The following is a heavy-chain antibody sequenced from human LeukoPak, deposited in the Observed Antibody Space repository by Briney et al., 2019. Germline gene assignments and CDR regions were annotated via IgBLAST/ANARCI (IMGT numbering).Heavy chain of an antibody. Sequence: SETLSLTCTVSGGSISSSSYYWGWIRQPPGKGLEWIGSIYYSGSTYYNPSLKSRVSISADTSKNQFSLNLSSVTAADTAVYYCARHGGGGSTWYGLFDDWGQGTLITVSS. J-gene: IGHJ4*02. CDR2: IYYSGST. D-gene: IGHD6-13*01. CDR3: ARHGGGGSTWYGLFDD. CDR1: GGSISSSSYY. V-gene: IGHV4-39*01.